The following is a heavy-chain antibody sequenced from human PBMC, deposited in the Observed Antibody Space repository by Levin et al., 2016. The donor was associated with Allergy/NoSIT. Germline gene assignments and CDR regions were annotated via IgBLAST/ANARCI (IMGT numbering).Heavy chain of an antibody. CDR3: ARSTLWFGESAFDY. CDR2: IYSGGST. V-gene: IGHV3-53*01. D-gene: IGHD3-10*01. Sequence: VRQAPGKGLEWVSVIYSGGSTYYADSVKGRFTISRDNSKNTLYLQMNSLRAEDTAVYYCARSTLWFGESAFDYWGQGTLVTVSS. J-gene: IGHJ4*02.